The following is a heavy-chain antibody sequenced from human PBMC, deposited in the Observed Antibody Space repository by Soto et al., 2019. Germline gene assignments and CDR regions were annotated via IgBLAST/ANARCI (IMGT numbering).Heavy chain of an antibody. Sequence: EVQLVESGGGLVQPGGSLRLSCEASGFTFSSYWMHWVRQAPGKGLVWVSRIYTDGSRTSYADSVRGRFTISRDNAKNTLYLQMNSLRAEDSAVYYCGRGLQGYYGNDAWGQGTTVTVTS. CDR2: IYTDGSRT. D-gene: IGHD4-4*01. CDR1: GFTFSSYW. CDR3: GRGLQGYYGNDA. V-gene: IGHV3-74*01. J-gene: IGHJ6*02.